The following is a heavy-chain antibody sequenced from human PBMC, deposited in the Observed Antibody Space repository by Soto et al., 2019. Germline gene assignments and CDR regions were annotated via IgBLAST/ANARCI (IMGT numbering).Heavy chain of an antibody. D-gene: IGHD6-19*01. J-gene: IGHJ4*02. CDR2: ISGSGSNT. Sequence: GGSLRLSCAASGFTFSSSAMTWVRQAPGKGLEWVSTISGSGSNTYYADSVKGRITISRDNSKSTLYLQMNSLRAEDTAIYYCATCSGWYYFDYWGQGTLVTVSS. CDR3: ATCSGWYYFDY. CDR1: GFTFSSSA. V-gene: IGHV3-23*01.